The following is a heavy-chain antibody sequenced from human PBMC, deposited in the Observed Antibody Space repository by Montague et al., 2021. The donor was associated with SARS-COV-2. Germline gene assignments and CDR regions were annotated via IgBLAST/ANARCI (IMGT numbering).Heavy chain of an antibody. CDR2: INYSGST. Sequence: SETLSLTCTVSGDSMSNYYWSWIRQPPGKGLEWVGYINYSGSTHYNPSLQSRVTLSRDTSKNQFSLRLTSVTAADTAMYFCARAPIYRSRWYAYFDYWGQGTLVTVSS. CDR3: ARAPIYRSRWYAYFDY. J-gene: IGHJ4*02. CDR1: GDSMSNYY. D-gene: IGHD6-13*01. V-gene: IGHV4-59*01.